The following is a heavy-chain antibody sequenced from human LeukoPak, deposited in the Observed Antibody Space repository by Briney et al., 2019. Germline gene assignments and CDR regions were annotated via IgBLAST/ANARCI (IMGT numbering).Heavy chain of an antibody. CDR2: IKSITDGGTT. Sequence: PGGSLRLSCAASGFTFTNAWVYWVRQAPGKGPEWVGRIKSITDGGTTDYAAPVKGSFTISRDVSKNTLYLQMNSLKTEDTAVYYGTTQGTGYYYFDYWGQGTLVTVSS. D-gene: IGHD3-9*01. CDR1: GFTFTNAW. V-gene: IGHV3-15*01. J-gene: IGHJ4*02. CDR3: TTQGTGYYYFDY.